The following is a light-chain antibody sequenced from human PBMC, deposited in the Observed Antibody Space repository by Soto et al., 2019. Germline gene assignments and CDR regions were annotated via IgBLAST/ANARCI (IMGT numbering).Light chain of an antibody. CDR3: QKYNSAPLLT. J-gene: IGKJ3*01. V-gene: IGKV1-27*01. CDR2: AAS. Sequence: DIQMTQSPSSLSASVGDRVTITCRARQGISNYLAWYQQKPGKVPKLLIYAASTLQSGVPSRFSGSGSGTDFTLTISSLQPEDVATYYCQKYNSAPLLTFGPGTKVDIK. CDR1: QGISNY.